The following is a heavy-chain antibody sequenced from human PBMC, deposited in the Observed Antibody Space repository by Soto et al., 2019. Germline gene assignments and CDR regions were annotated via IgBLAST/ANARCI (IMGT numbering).Heavy chain of an antibody. Sequence: EVQLVESGGGLVQPGGSLRLSCKASGFIFSSYWMTWVRQAPGKGLEWVANIGQNGSEKYYAVSVKGRFTISRDNAKNALFVQRNSLRVEDSAVYHCEGGHAADYWGQGTLVTGSS. CDR2: IGQNGSEK. J-gene: IGHJ4*02. V-gene: IGHV3-7*01. D-gene: IGHD6-13*01. CDR1: GFIFSSYW. CDR3: EGGHAADY.